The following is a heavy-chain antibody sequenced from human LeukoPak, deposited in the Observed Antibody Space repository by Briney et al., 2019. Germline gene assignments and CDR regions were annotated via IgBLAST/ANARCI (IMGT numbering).Heavy chain of an antibody. J-gene: IGHJ5*02. CDR1: GITFSSYG. Sequence: PGGSLRLSCVASGITFSSYGMQWVRQAPGKGLEWVAYIRYDGSNKNYADSVKGRFTVSRDDSKNTLYLQMNSLTVEDTAVYFCARDGNWAPGNHWGQGTLVTVSS. V-gene: IGHV3-30*02. D-gene: IGHD7-27*01. CDR3: ARDGNWAPGNH. CDR2: IRYDGSNK.